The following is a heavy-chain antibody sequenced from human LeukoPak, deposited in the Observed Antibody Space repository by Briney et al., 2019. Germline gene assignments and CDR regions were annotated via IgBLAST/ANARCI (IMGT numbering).Heavy chain of an antibody. CDR2: ISAYNGNT. CDR3: ARGDYDILSPFDY. V-gene: IGHV1-18*01. Sequence: AAVKVSCKASGYTFTSYGINWVRQAPGQGLEWMGWISAYNGNTNYAQKLHGSVTMTTDTYTSTAYMELRSLRSDDTAVYYCARGDYDILSPFDYWGQGTLVTVSS. D-gene: IGHD3-9*01. CDR1: GYTFTSYG. J-gene: IGHJ4*02.